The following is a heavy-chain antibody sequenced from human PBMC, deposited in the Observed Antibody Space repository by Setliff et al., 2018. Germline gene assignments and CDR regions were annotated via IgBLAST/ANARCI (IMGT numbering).Heavy chain of an antibody. Sequence: ASVKVSCKASGYTFTNYAINWVRQAPGQRFEWVGWISAYSGNTYYAQKFQGRVTMTTDTSTATAYLELRSLRSDDTAVYYCSRLVRYCTRTSCQRASGEDYWGQGTLVT. CDR2: ISAYSGNT. V-gene: IGHV1-18*01. CDR3: SRLVRYCTRTSCQRASGEDY. CDR1: GYTFTNYA. D-gene: IGHD2-2*01. J-gene: IGHJ4*02.